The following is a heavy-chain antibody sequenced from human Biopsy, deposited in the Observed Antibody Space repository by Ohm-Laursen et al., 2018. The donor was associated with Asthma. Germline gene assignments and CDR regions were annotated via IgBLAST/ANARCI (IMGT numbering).Heavy chain of an antibody. J-gene: IGHJ4*02. CDR1: RFTYE. CDR2: ISYDGSSI. D-gene: IGHD6-19*01. CDR3: AREGVAGTHIED. V-gene: IGHV3-30-3*01. Sequence: SLRLSCTAPRFTYEMHWVRQAPGKGLEWVAVISYDGSSIYYADSVKGRFTISRDNSKNTLSLRMNSLTAEDTAVYYCAREGVAGTHIEDWGQGTLVTVSS.